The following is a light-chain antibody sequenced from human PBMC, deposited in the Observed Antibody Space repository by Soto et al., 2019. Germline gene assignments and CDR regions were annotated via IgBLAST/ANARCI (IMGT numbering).Light chain of an antibody. J-gene: IGKJ3*01. CDR3: QQRSNRLS. Sequence: EIVLTQSPATLSLSPGERATLSCRASQSVSSYLAWYQQKPGQAPRLLIYDASNRATGIPARFSGSGSGTDFTLTISSLEPEDFAVYYCQQRSNRLSFCPGIKVDIK. CDR1: QSVSSY. CDR2: DAS. V-gene: IGKV3-11*01.